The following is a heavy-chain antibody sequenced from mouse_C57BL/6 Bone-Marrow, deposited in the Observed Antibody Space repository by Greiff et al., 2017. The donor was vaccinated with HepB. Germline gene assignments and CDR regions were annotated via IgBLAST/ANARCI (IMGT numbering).Heavy chain of an antibody. CDR1: GYAFTNYL. Sequence: QVQLQQSGAELVRPGTSVKVSCQASGYAFTNYLLEWVKQRPGQGLEWIGVINPGSGGTNYNEKFKGKATLTADKSSSTAYMQLSSLTSEDSAVYFCAREPYYDYDGFAYWGQGTLVTVSA. CDR2: INPGSGGT. D-gene: IGHD2-4*01. V-gene: IGHV1-54*01. J-gene: IGHJ3*01. CDR3: AREPYYDYDGFAY.